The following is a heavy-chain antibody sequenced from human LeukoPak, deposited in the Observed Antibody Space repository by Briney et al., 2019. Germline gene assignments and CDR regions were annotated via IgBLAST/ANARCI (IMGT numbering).Heavy chain of an antibody. V-gene: IGHV1-69*01. Sequence: VKVSCKASGGTFSSYAISWVRQAPGQGLEWMGGIIPIFGTANYAQKFQGRVAITADESTSTAYMELSSLRSEDTAVYYCARGFQPAAAGDYWGQGTLVTVSS. J-gene: IGHJ4*02. CDR2: IIPIFGTA. CDR1: GGTFSSYA. D-gene: IGHD6-13*01. CDR3: ARGFQPAAAGDY.